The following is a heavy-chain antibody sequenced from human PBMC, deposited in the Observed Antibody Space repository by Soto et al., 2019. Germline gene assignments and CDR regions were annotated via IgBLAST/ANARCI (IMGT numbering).Heavy chain of an antibody. CDR2: IYHSGST. CDR1: GGSISSGGYS. D-gene: IGHD3-10*01. J-gene: IGHJ4*02. Sequence: QLQLQESGSGLVKPSQTLSLTCAVSGGSISSGGYSWSWIRQPPGKGLEWIGYIYHSGSTYYNPSPKSRVTISVDRSKNQFSLKLSSVTAADTAVYYCARESIGEFVGFDYWGQGTLVTVSS. V-gene: IGHV4-30-2*01. CDR3: ARESIGEFVGFDY.